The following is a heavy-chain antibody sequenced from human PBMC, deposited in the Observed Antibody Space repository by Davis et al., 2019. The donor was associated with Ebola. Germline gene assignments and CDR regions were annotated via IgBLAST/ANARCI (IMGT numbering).Heavy chain of an antibody. CDR2: ISGSGGST. V-gene: IGHV3-23*01. CDR3: AKEGPESGDYGWYFDL. Sequence: GESLKISCAASGFTFSSYAMSWVRQAPGKGLEWVSAISGSGGSTYYADSVKGRFTISRDNSKNTLYLQMNSLRAEDTAVYYCAKEGPESGDYGWYFDLWGRGTLVTVSS. J-gene: IGHJ2*01. CDR1: GFTFSSYA. D-gene: IGHD4-17*01.